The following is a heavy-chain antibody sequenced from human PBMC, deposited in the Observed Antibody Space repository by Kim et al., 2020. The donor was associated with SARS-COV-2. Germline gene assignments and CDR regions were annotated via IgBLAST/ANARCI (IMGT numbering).Heavy chain of an antibody. CDR1: GITISNYW. V-gene: IGHV3-74*01. CDR3: ARVGETTGYYFAY. CDR2: ISSDGTST. J-gene: IGHJ4*02. Sequence: GSLRLSCAASGITISNYWMHWARQAPGKGLVWVSRISSDGTSTSYADSVKGRFTISRDNARNTLFLQMNSLRDEDTAVYYCARVGETTGYYFAYWGQG. D-gene: IGHD3-9*01.